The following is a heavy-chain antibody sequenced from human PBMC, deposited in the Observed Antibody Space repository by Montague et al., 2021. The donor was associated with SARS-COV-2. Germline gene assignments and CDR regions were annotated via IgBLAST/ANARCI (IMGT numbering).Heavy chain of an antibody. CDR1: GASISSSSYY. J-gene: IGHJ5*02. D-gene: IGHD2-8*01. CDR3: ARVWGYDIVLMVYAIKGWFDP. V-gene: IGHV4-39*01. CDR2: IYYSGST. Sequence: SETLSLTCTVSGASISSSSYYWGWIRQPPGKGLEWIGSIYYSGSTYYNPSLKSLVTISVGTSKNQFSLKLSSVTAADTAVYYCARVWGYDIVLMVYAIKGWFDPWGQGTLVTVSS.